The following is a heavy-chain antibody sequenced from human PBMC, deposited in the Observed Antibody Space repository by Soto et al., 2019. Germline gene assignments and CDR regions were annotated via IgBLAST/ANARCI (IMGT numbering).Heavy chain of an antibody. CDR1: GFTFISSF. D-gene: IGHD6-19*01. J-gene: IGHJ4*02. Sequence: GGSLRLSCVASGFTFISSFMAWVRQAPGKGLEWVANINQDGSGTYYVDSVKGRFTISRDNAKNSLYLQMNSLRAEDTAVYYCARYFRGSGRYFFDYWGQGTLVTVSS. CDR2: INQDGSGT. V-gene: IGHV3-7*03. CDR3: ARYFRGSGRYFFDY.